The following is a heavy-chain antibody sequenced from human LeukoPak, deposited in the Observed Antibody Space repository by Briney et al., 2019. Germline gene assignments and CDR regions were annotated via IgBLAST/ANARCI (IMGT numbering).Heavy chain of an antibody. J-gene: IGHJ4*02. V-gene: IGHV3-7*01. CDR2: IKQDGSEK. D-gene: IGHD1-14*01. Sequence: PGGPLRLPCEASGFPFSGFWMSGAPRPPGTGLEWVANIKQDGSEKYYVDSVKGRFTISRDNAKNSLYLQMNSLRVEDTAVYYCARKTGDCWGQGTLVIVSS. CDR1: GFPFSGFW. CDR3: ARKTGDC.